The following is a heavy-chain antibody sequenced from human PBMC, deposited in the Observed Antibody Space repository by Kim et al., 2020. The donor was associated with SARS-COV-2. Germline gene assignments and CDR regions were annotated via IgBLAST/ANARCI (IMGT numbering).Heavy chain of an antibody. CDR1: GFTFSSYA. Sequence: GGSLRLSCAASGFTFSSYAMSWVRQAPGKGLEWVSAISGSGGSTYYADSVKGRFTISRDNSKNTLYLQMNSLRAEDTAVYYCAKDKGAVGYCSSTSCRHGYWGQGTLVTASS. V-gene: IGHV3-23*01. CDR2: ISGSGGST. J-gene: IGHJ4*02. D-gene: IGHD2-2*01. CDR3: AKDKGAVGYCSSTSCRHGY.